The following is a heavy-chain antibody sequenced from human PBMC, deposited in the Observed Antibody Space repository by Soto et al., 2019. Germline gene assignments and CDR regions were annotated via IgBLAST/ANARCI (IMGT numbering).Heavy chain of an antibody. V-gene: IGHV4-59*01. D-gene: IGHD1-26*01. J-gene: IGHJ4*02. Sequence: SETLSLTCTVSGGSISSYYWSWIRQPPGKGLEWIGYIYYSGSTNYNPSLKSRVTISVDTSKNQFSLKLSSVTAADTAVYYCAREISVGAGIDYWGQGTLVTVSS. CDR3: AREISVGAGIDY. CDR2: IYYSGST. CDR1: GGSISSYY.